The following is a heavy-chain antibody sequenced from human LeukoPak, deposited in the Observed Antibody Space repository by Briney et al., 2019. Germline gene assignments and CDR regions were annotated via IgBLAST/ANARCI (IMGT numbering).Heavy chain of an antibody. D-gene: IGHD6-13*01. J-gene: IGHJ5*02. V-gene: IGHV4-34*01. Sequence: SETLSLTCAVYGGSFSGYYWSWIRQPPGKGLEWIGEINHSGSTNYNPSLKSRVTISVDTSKNQFSLKLGSVTAADTAVYYCARGGIAAAGWFDPWGQGTLVTVSS. CDR3: ARGGIAAAGWFDP. CDR2: INHSGST. CDR1: GGSFSGYY.